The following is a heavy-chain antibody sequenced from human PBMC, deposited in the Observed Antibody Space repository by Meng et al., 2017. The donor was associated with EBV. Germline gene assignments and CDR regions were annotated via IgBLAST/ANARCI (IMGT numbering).Heavy chain of an antibody. CDR3: ARGTPGRSYSDY. D-gene: IGHD3-10*01. Sequence: QVQQVQSGAEVKKPGAPVKVSGKASGYTFTSHWMHWVRQAPGQGLEWMGIINPSDGYTMYEQKFQGRVTVTADRPTATAYMVLRNLRSDDTAVYYCARGTPGRSYSDYWGPGTLVTVSS. J-gene: IGHJ4*02. CDR1: GYTFTSHW. CDR2: INPSDGYT. V-gene: IGHV1-46*01.